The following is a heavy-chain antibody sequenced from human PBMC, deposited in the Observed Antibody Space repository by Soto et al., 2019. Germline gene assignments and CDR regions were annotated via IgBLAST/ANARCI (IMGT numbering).Heavy chain of an antibody. CDR3: ARGEGDYVWGSYRTYNWFDP. V-gene: IGHV3-48*02. CDR1: GFTFSSYS. CDR2: ISSSSSTI. Sequence: EVQLVESGGGLVQPGGSLRLSCAASGFTFSSYSMNWVRQAPGKGLEWVSYISSSSSTIYYADSVKGRFTISRDNAKNSXYXXMNSLRDEETAVYYCARGEGDYVWGSYRTYNWFDPWGQGPLVTVSS. D-gene: IGHD3-16*02. J-gene: IGHJ5*02.